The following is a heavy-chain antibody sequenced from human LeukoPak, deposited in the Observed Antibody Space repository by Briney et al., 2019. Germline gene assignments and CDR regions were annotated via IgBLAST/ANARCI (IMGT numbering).Heavy chain of an antibody. J-gene: IGHJ4*02. V-gene: IGHV4-39*07. CDR1: GGSISTSSYY. D-gene: IGHD3-16*01. Sequence: PSETLSLTCTVSGGSISTSSYYWGWIRQPPGKGLEWIGSIYYSGSTYYNPSLKSRVTISVDTSKNQFSLKLSSVTAADTAVYYCARYDYVWGSQNFDYWGQGTLVTVSS. CDR2: IYYSGST. CDR3: ARYDYVWGSQNFDY.